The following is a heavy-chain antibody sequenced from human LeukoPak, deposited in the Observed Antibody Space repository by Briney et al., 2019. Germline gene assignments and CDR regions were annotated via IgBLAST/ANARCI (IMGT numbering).Heavy chain of an antibody. Sequence: SETLSLTCTVSGGSISSYYWSWIRQPPGKGLEWIGYIYYSGSTNYNPSLKSRVTISVDTSKNQSSLKLSSVTAADTAVYYCARGVGAWHWFDPWGQGTLVTVSS. D-gene: IGHD1-26*01. CDR2: IYYSGST. CDR1: GGSISSYY. CDR3: ARGVGAWHWFDP. V-gene: IGHV4-59*01. J-gene: IGHJ5*02.